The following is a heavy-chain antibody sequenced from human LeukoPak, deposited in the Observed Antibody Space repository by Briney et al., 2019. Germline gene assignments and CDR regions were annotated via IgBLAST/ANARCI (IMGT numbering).Heavy chain of an antibody. J-gene: IGHJ3*02. D-gene: IGHD4-17*01. Sequence: PGGSLRLSCAASGFTFSSYAMSWVRQAPGKGLEWVSAISGSGGSTYYADSVKGRFTISRDSLQMNSLRAEDTAVYYCVRAKYGDDVFDIWGQGTMVTVSA. V-gene: IGHV3-23*01. CDR2: ISGSGGST. CDR3: VRAKYGDDVFDI. CDR1: GFTFSSYA.